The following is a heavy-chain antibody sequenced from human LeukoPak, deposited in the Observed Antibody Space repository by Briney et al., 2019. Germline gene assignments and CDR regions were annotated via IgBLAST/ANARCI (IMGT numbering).Heavy chain of an antibody. J-gene: IGHJ4*02. CDR3: ARHSGVLRFLEWYPTFYFDY. D-gene: IGHD3-3*01. CDR1: GGSISSYY. CDR2: IYYSGST. Sequence: PSETLSLTCTVSGGSISSYYWSWIRQPPGKGLEWIGYIYYSGSTNYNPSLKSRVTISVDTSKNQFSLKLSSVTAADTAVYYCARHSGVLRFLEWYPTFYFDYWGQGTLVTVSS. V-gene: IGHV4-59*08.